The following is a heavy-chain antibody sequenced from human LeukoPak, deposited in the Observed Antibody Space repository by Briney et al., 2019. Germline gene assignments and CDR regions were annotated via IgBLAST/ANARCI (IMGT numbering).Heavy chain of an antibody. D-gene: IGHD3-3*01. V-gene: IGHV1-69*04. CDR3: ARIAIFGVVTHNDY. CDR2: IIPILGIA. Sequence: ASVKVPCKASGGTFSSYAISWVRQAPGQGLEWMGRIIPILGIANYAQKFQGRVTITADKSTSTAYMELSSLRSEDTAVYYCARIAIFGVVTHNDYWGQGTLVTVSS. J-gene: IGHJ4*02. CDR1: GGTFSSYA.